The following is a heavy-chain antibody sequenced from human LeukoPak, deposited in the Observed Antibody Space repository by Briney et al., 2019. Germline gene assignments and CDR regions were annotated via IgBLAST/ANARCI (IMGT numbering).Heavy chain of an antibody. CDR1: DDSISSFH. CDR2: IFYGGNT. J-gene: IGHJ5*02. D-gene: IGHD3-3*01. Sequence: SDTLSLTCTVSDDSISSFHWTWIPHSPGKGLEWISYIFYGGNTNHNPSLKSRVTISLDPSKSQFPLKLNSATAGDTAVYYCASGSIFGVIAPSSFHRWGRGALVTVSS. V-gene: IGHV4-59*07. CDR3: ASGSIFGVIAPSSFHR.